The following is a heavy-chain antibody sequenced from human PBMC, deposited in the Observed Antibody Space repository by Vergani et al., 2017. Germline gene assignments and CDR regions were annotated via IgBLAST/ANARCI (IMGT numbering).Heavy chain of an antibody. V-gene: IGHV1-69*01. Sequence: QVQLVQSGAEVKKPGSSVKVSCKASGGTFSSYAISWVRQAPGQGLEWMGGILSIFGPANYAQKFQGRVTITADESTSTAYMELSSLRSEDTAVYYCARGYPYCSSTSCYRFDYWGQGTLVTVSS. CDR2: ILSIFGPA. J-gene: IGHJ4*02. CDR1: GGTFSSYA. D-gene: IGHD2-2*02. CDR3: ARGYPYCSSTSCYRFDY.